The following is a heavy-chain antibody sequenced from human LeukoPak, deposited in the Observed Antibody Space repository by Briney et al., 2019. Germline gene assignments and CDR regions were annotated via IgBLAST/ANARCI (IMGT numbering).Heavy chain of an antibody. CDR1: GFTFSSYA. D-gene: IGHD6-13*01. Sequence: TGGSLRLSCAASGFTFSSYAMPWVRQAPGKGLEWVAVISYDGSNKYYADSVKGRFTISRDNSKNTLYLQMNSLRAEDTAVYYCARDRTTYSSSWALDYWGQGTLVTVSS. CDR3: ARDRTTYSSSWALDY. V-gene: IGHV3-30-3*01. J-gene: IGHJ4*02. CDR2: ISYDGSNK.